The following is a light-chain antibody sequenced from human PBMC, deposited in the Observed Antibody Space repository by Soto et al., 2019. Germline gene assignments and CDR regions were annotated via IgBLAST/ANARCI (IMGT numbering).Light chain of an antibody. J-gene: IGKJ1*01. Sequence: DIQMTQSPSTLSASVGDRVTITCRASQSISSWLAWYQQKPGKAPSLLIYDASSLGSGVPSRFSGSGSGTEFTLTINSLQPDDFATYYCQHSNSYSEAFGQGTNVDIK. CDR1: QSISSW. V-gene: IGKV1-5*01. CDR2: DAS. CDR3: QHSNSYSEA.